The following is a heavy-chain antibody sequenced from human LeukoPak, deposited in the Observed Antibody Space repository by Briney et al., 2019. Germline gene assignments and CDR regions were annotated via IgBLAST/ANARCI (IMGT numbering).Heavy chain of an antibody. D-gene: IGHD3-22*01. CDR1: VGSISRYY. CDR3: ARDYDSSGYYYGAPGC. V-gene: IGHV4-59*12. J-gene: IGHJ4*02. Sequence: PSETLSLTCTVSVGSISRYYWSWMRQPPGKGLEGMGYIYYSGSTNYNPSLKGQGTKSLDTSKNQFSLKLSSVTAADTAVYYCARDYDSSGYYYGAPGCWGQGTLVTVSS. CDR2: IYYSGST.